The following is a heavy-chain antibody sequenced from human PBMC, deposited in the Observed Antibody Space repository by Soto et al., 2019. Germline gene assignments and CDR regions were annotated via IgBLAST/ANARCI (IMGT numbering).Heavy chain of an antibody. J-gene: IGHJ3*02. Sequence: SETLSLTCDVSGGSIDNSHSFWGWVRQPPGRGLEFLGSVYYSGSTNYNPSLKSRVTISVDTSKNQFSLKLSSVTAADTAVYFCARPRGHTSGVFESWGQGTTVTVSS. CDR1: GGSIDNSHSF. V-gene: IGHV4-39*07. CDR3: ARPRGHTSGVFES. CDR2: VYYSGST. D-gene: IGHD5-18*01.